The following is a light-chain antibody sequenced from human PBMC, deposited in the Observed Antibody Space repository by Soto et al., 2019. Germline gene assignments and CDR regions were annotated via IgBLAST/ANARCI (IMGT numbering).Light chain of an antibody. CDR3: QQYDSSPWT. CDR1: QSVSSSF. Sequence: ESVLTQSPGTLSLSPGERATLSCRASQSVSSSFLAWYQLKPGQAPRLLIYGASSRATGIPDRFSSSGSGTDFTLTISRLEPEDFAVYYCQQYDSSPWTFGQGTKVEIK. J-gene: IGKJ1*01. V-gene: IGKV3-20*01. CDR2: GAS.